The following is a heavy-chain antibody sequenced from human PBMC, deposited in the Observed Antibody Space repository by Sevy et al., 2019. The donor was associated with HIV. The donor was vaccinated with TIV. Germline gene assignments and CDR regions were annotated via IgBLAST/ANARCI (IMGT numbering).Heavy chain of an antibody. D-gene: IGHD6-13*01. CDR2: TIPIFGTA. Sequence: ASVKVSCKASGGTFSSYAISWVRQAPGQGLEWMGGTIPIFGTANYAQKFQGRVTITADESTSTAYMELSSLRSEDTAVYYCARALGYSSSWQYYYYYGMDVWGQGTTVTVSS. J-gene: IGHJ6*02. V-gene: IGHV1-69*13. CDR3: ARALGYSSSWQYYYYYGMDV. CDR1: GGTFSSYA.